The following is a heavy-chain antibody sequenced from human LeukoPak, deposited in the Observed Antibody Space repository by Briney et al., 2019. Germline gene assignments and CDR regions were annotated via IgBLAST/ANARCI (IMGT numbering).Heavy chain of an antibody. CDR2: IAGDR. D-gene: IGHD7-27*01. CDR3: ARDFWNLYENNDSNRDFDN. CDR1: GYTFSNYG. V-gene: IGHV1-18*01. Sequence: ASVKVSCKASGYTFSNYGISWVRQAPGQGLEWMAWIAGDRIYAPQFQGRLIMSIDPSTSTAYMELRSLRSDDTAVYYCARDFWNLYENNDSNRDFDNWGQGTLLTVSS. J-gene: IGHJ4*02.